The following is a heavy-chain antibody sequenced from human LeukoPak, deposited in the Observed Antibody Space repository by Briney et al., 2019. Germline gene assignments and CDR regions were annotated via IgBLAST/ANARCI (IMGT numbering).Heavy chain of an antibody. CDR2: IYHSGST. V-gene: IGHV4-38-2*02. D-gene: IGHD2-21*02. J-gene: IGHJ4*02. CDR3: ARGGYCGGDCYFYY. Sequence: PSETLSLTCTVSGYSISSAYYWGWIRQPPGKGLEWIGSIYHSGSTYYNPSLKSRVTISVDTSKNQFSLKLSSVTAADTAVYYCARGGYCGGDCYFYYWGQGTLVTVSS. CDR1: GYSISSAYY.